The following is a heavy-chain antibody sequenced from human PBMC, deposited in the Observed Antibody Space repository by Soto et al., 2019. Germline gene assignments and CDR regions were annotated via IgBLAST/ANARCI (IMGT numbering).Heavy chain of an antibody. CDR2: IIPIFGTA. Sequence: GASVKVSCKASGGTFSSYAISWVRQAPGQGLEWMGGIIPIFGTANYAQKFQGRVTITADESTSTAYMELSSLRSEDTAVYYCARDDCSGGSCYSGGDYYYYGMDVWGQGTTVTVSS. CDR3: ARDDCSGGSCYSGGDYYYYGMDV. D-gene: IGHD2-15*01. CDR1: GGTFSSYA. J-gene: IGHJ6*02. V-gene: IGHV1-69*13.